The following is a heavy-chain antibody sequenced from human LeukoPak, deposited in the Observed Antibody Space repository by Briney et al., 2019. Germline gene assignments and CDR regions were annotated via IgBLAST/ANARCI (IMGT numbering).Heavy chain of an antibody. D-gene: IGHD3-22*01. V-gene: IGHV3-23*01. Sequence: GGSLRLSCAASGFTFSSYAMSWVRQAPGKGLEWVSAISGSGGSTYYADSVKGRFTISRDNSKKTLYLQMNSLRAEDTAVYYCAKDESVYGGGIVVIGYWGQGTLVTVSS. CDR1: GFTFSSYA. J-gene: IGHJ4*02. CDR3: AKDESVYGGGIVVIGY. CDR2: ISGSGGST.